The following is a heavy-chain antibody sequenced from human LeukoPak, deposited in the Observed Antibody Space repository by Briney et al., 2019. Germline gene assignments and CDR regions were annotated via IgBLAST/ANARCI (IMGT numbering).Heavy chain of an antibody. D-gene: IGHD6-13*01. CDR2: IKQDGSEK. Sequence: GGSLRLSCAASGFTFSSYWMSWVRQAPGKGLEWVANIKQDGSEKYYVDSVKGRFTISRDNAKNSLYLQMNSLRAEDTAVYYCARGGDIYSSSWYFDYWGQGTLVTVSS. J-gene: IGHJ4*02. V-gene: IGHV3-7*01. CDR1: GFTFSSYW. CDR3: ARGGDIYSSSWYFDY.